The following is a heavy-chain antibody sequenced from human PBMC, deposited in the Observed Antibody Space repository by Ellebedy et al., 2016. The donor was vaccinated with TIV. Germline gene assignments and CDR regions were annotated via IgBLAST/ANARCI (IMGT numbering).Heavy chain of an antibody. Sequence: GESLKISCAASGFTFSRYWMSWVRQAPGKGLEWVANIKDDGSEKNYGDSVKGRFTISRDNAKNSLYLQMNSLRADDTAVYYCVRAVPYWFDPWGQGTLVTVSS. J-gene: IGHJ5*02. CDR1: GFTFSRYW. CDR3: VRAVPYWFDP. CDR2: IKDDGSEK. V-gene: IGHV3-7*01.